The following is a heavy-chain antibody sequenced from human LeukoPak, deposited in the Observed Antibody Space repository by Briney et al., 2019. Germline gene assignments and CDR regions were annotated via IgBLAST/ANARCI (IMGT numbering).Heavy chain of an antibody. CDR2: ISAYNGVT. V-gene: IGHV1-18*03. D-gene: IGHD3-3*01. CDR3: TRDLIGDKWPPGESDP. CDR1: GFIFTRHY. J-gene: IGHJ5*02. Sequence: ASVKVSCKTSGFIFTRHYITWVRQAPGQGLEWMGWISAYNGVTSYAEKFQGRITMTTEASTSTGYLELRSLRSDDMAFYYCTRDLIGDKWPPGESDPWGQGTLVTVSS.